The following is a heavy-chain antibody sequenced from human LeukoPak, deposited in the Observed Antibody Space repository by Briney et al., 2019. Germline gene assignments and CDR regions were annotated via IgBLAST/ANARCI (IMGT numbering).Heavy chain of an antibody. CDR2: INPNSGDT. Sequence: ASVKVSFKASGYAFTGYFFHWVRQAPGQGLEWMGWINPNSGDTNYAQKFQGRVTMTRDTSISTAYMDLCRLRDDDTAVYYCARDNSYGSLSAFDFWGQGTVVTVSS. J-gene: IGHJ3*01. D-gene: IGHD5-18*01. V-gene: IGHV1-2*02. CDR3: ARDNSYGSLSAFDF. CDR1: GYAFTGYF.